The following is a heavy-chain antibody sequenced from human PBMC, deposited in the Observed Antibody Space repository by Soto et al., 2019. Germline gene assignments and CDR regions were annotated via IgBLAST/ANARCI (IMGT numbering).Heavy chain of an antibody. D-gene: IGHD2-2*01. CDR2: IWFDGSKK. CDR1: GFTFRSYC. J-gene: IGHJ6*02. V-gene: IGHV3-33*01. Sequence: PGGSLSLSCAASGFTFRSYCIHWVRQAPGKGLEWVALIWFDGSKKYYVDSVKGRFAVSRDNSKNTLYLQMNSLRVEDTAVYYCARDRLVPYGYGMDVWGQGTTVTVSS. CDR3: ARDRLVPYGYGMDV.